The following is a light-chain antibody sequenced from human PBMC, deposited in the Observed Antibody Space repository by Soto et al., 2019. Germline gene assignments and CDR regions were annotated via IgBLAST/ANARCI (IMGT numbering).Light chain of an antibody. J-gene: IGKJ3*01. CDR3: QQYDVPFT. CDR2: DAS. CDR1: HDISHY. Sequence: DIQMTQSPSSLSASVGDRVTITCQASHDISHYLNWYQQRPGKAPKLLIYDASNLETGVPSRFSGSGSGTDFTFTISSLQPEDIATYYCQQYDVPFTFGPGTKVDIK. V-gene: IGKV1-33*01.